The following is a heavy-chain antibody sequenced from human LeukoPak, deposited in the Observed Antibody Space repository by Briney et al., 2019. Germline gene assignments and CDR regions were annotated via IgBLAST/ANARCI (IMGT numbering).Heavy chain of an antibody. CDR2: INTNTGNP. J-gene: IGHJ5*02. CDR1: GYTFTSYA. D-gene: IGHD1-26*01. CDR3: ARDLLVGANSGSGWFDP. V-gene: IGHV7-4-1*02. Sequence: ASVKVSCKASGYTFTSYAMNWVRQAPGQGLEWMGWINTNTGNPTYAQGFTGRFVFSLDTSVSTAYLQISSLKPEDTAVYYCARDLLVGANSGSGWFDPWGQGTLVTVSS.